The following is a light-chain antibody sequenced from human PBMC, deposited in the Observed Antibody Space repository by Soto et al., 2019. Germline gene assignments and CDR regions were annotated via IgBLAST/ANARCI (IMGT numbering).Light chain of an antibody. J-gene: IGKJ1*01. CDR3: QQYHGFPWT. Sequence: VIWMTQSPSLLSASTGDRGTISCRISQGISSHLAWYQQRPGKAPDLLIYDASTLQSGVASRFSGSGSGTDFTLTISFLQSEDFGTYYCQQYHGFPWTFGQGTKVEIK. CDR1: QGISSH. V-gene: IGKV1D-8*01. CDR2: DAS.